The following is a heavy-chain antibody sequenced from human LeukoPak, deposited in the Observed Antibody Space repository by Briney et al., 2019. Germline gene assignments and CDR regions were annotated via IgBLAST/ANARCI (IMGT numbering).Heavy chain of an antibody. CDR1: GFTFSSYS. J-gene: IGHJ6*02. CDR2: ISSSSAYI. CDR3: VRGYSFGPYGMDV. V-gene: IGHV3-21*01. Sequence: AGGSLRLSCAASGFTFSSYSMNWVRQAPGKGLEWVSSISSSSAYIYYADSMKGRFTISRDNAKNSLFLQMNSLRAEDTAVYFCVRGYSFGPYGMDVWGQGTTVTVSS. D-gene: IGHD2-15*01.